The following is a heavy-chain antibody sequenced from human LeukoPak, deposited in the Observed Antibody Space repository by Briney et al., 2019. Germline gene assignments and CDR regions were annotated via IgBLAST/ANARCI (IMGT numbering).Heavy chain of an antibody. D-gene: IGHD3-22*01. V-gene: IGHV4-4*07. CDR2: IYTSGST. CDR3: ARDGYYYHSSGYYEKMYYFYY. J-gene: IGHJ4*02. Sequence: SETLSLTCTVSGGSISGYYWSCIRQPAGKGREGFGRIYTSGSTNYNPSLKSRVTMSVDTSKNQFSLKLSTATAADTAVYYCARDGYYYHSSGYYEKMYYFYYWGQGTLVTASS. CDR1: GGSISGYY.